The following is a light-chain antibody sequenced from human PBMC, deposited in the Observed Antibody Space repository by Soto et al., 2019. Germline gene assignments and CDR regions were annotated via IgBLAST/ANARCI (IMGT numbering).Light chain of an antibody. CDR3: QQYKKSWT. Sequence: DIQMTQSPATLSASVGDRVTITCRATKNVSGWLAWYQQKPGKAPKLLIYDASSLHSGVPSRFSGSGSGTEFTLTISSLQADDFATYYCQQYKKSWTFGQGTPVEIK. J-gene: IGKJ1*01. CDR2: DAS. CDR1: KNVSGW. V-gene: IGKV1-5*01.